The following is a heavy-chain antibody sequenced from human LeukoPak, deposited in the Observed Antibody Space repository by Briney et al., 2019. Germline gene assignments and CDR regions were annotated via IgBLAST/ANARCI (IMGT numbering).Heavy chain of an antibody. J-gene: IGHJ4*02. CDR3: AKDYMVPGPLYYFDY. CDR1: GFTFSSYG. D-gene: IGHD3-10*01. CDR2: IWYDGSNK. V-gene: IGHV3-33*06. Sequence: PGRSLRLSCAASGFTFSSYGMHWVRQSPGKGLEWVAVIWYDGSNKYYADSVKGRFTISRDNSKNTLYLQMNSLRAEDTAVYYCAKDYMVPGPLYYFDYWGQGTLVTVSS.